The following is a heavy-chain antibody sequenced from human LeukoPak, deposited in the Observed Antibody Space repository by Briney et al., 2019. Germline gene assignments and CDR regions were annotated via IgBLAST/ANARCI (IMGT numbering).Heavy chain of an antibody. CDR2: IYSGGST. D-gene: IGHD1-14*01. Sequence: GSLILSCAASGFTVSSNYMSWVRQAPGMGLEWVSVIYSGGSTYYADSVKGRFTISRDNSKNTLYLQMNSLRAEDTAVYYCATLPGPYYYYGMDVWGQGTTVTVSS. CDR3: ATLPGPYYYYGMDV. J-gene: IGHJ6*02. V-gene: IGHV3-53*01. CDR1: GFTVSSNY.